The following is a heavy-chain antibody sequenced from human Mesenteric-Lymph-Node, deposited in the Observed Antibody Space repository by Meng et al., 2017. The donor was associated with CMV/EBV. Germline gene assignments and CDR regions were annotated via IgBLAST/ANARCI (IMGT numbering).Heavy chain of an antibody. CDR2: IYSGGST. CDR1: GLTVSDYY. J-gene: IGHJ4*02. D-gene: IGHD5-18*01. V-gene: IGHV3-53*01. Sequence: GESLKISCAASGLTVSDYYMNWVRQAPGKGLEWVAVIYSGGSTHHADSVKGRFTISRDNSKNTLYLQMNSLRVGDTAVCYCAKGGFTYGYDYWGQGSLVTVSS. CDR3: AKGGFTYGYDY.